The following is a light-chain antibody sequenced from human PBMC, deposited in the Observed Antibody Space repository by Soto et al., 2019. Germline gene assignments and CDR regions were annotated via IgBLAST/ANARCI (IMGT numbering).Light chain of an antibody. J-gene: IGKJ1*01. CDR2: KAS. Sequence: DIQMTQSPSTLSGSVGDRVTITCRASQTISSWLAWYQQKPGKAPKLLIYKASTLKSGVPSRFSGSGSGTEFTLTISRLQPDDFATYYYQHYNSYSEAFGQGPKVELK. CDR1: QTISSW. CDR3: QHYNSYSEA. V-gene: IGKV1-5*03.